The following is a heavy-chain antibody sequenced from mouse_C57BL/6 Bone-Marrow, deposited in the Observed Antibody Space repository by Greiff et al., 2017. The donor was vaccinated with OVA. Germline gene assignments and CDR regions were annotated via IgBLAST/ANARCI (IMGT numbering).Heavy chain of an antibody. CDR2: IYPSDSET. CDR3: ARREGYGFAY. D-gene: IGHD2-2*01. CDR1: GYTFTSYW. Sequence: QVHVKQPGAELVRPGSSVKLSCKASGYTFTSYWMDWVKQRPGQGLEWIGNIYPSDSETHYNQKFKDKATLTVDKSSSTAYMQLSSLTSEDSAVYYCARREGYGFAYWGQGTLVTVSA. J-gene: IGHJ3*01. V-gene: IGHV1-61*01.